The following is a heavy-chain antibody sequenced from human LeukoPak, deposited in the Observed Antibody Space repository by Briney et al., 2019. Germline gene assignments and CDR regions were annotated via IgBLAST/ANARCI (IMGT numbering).Heavy chain of an antibody. V-gene: IGHV3-23*01. CDR1: GFTFSSYG. CDR2: ISGSGGSA. CDR3: ARDTHYYDSSGYYYGPRGLDY. Sequence: GGSLRLSCAASGFTFSSYGMSWVRQAPGKGLEWVSAISGSGGSAYYADSVKGRFTISRDNAKNSLYLQMNSLRAEDTAVYYCARDTHYYDSSGYYYGPRGLDYWGQGTLVTVSS. D-gene: IGHD3-22*01. J-gene: IGHJ4*02.